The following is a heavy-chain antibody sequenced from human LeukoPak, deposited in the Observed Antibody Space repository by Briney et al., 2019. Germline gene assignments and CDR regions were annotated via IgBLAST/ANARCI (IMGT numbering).Heavy chain of an antibody. CDR1: GGSISRYY. D-gene: IGHD4-17*01. V-gene: IGHV4-59*08. J-gene: IGHJ4*02. Sequence: PSETLSLTCTVAGGSISRYYWGWIRQPPGKGLEWIGTGYHSGSTYYNPSLKSRVTISIDTSKNQFSLKLSSMTAANTAVYSCARHGGEFYGDYVVHYWGQGTLVTVSS. CDR2: GYHSGST. CDR3: ARHGGEFYGDYVVHY.